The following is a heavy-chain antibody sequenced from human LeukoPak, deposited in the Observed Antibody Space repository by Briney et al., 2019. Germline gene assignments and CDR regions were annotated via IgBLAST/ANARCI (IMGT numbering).Heavy chain of an antibody. CDR2: ISGDGGST. Sequence: GGSLRLSCAASGFTFDDYAMHWVRQAPGKGLEWVSLISGDGGSTYYADSVKGRFTISRDNSKNSLYLQMSSLRTEDTALYYCAKDIGGYSYPDYWGQGTLVTVSS. CDR3: AKDIGGYSYPDY. J-gene: IGHJ4*02. V-gene: IGHV3-43*02. CDR1: GFTFDDYA. D-gene: IGHD5-18*01.